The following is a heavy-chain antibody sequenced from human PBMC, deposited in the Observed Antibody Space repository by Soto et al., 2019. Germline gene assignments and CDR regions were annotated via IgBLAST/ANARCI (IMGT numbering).Heavy chain of an antibody. CDR1: GFTVSSNY. V-gene: IGHV3-53*01. Sequence: QPWGSLRLSCAASGFTVSSNYMSWVRQAPGKGLEWVSVIYSGGSTYYADSVKGRFTISRDNSKNTLYLQMNSLRAEDTAVYYCARAPGGSGSHYYYGMDVWGQGTTVTVSS. CDR2: IYSGGST. D-gene: IGHD3-10*01. CDR3: ARAPGGSGSHYYYGMDV. J-gene: IGHJ6*02.